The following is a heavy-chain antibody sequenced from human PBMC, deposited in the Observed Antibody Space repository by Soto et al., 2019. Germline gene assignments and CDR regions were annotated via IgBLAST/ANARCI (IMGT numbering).Heavy chain of an antibody. D-gene: IGHD5-12*01. CDR3: ARVVRMATTVFDY. J-gene: IGHJ4*02. CDR2: IYYSGST. CDR1: GGSISSYY. V-gene: IGHV4-59*01. Sequence: SETLSLTCTVSGGSISSYYWSWIRQPPGKGLEWIGYIYYSGSTNYNPSLKSRVTISVDMSNNHSSLKPGSVMAAETAVYYCARVVRMATTVFDYWGQGTLVTVSS.